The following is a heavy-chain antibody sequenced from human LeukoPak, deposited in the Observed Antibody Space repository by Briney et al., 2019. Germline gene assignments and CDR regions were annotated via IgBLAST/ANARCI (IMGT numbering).Heavy chain of an antibody. D-gene: IGHD6-6*01. V-gene: IGHV3-30*02. Sequence: VGSLRLSCAVSGFNLNSYAMHWVRQAPGKGLGWVAVIRHDEANSFYADSVQGRFTISRDTSKKLLYLQMNSLRVEDTAVYYCAKEYTPSSPLGELDSWGQGTLVTVSS. CDR2: IRHDEANS. CDR3: AKEYTPSSPLGELDS. CDR1: GFNLNSYA. J-gene: IGHJ4*02.